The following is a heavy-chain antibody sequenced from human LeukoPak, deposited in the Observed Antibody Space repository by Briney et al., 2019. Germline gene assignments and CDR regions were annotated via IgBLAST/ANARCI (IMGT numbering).Heavy chain of an antibody. CDR1: GFTFDDYA. V-gene: IGHV3-9*01. Sequence: GGSLRLSCAASGFTFDDYAMHWVRQAPGKGLEWVSGISWNSGSIGYADSVKGRFTISRDNAKNSLYLQMNSLRAEDTALYYCAKDIAFGGVISSPFDYWGQGTLVTVSS. CDR3: AKDIAFGGVISSPFDY. D-gene: IGHD3-16*02. CDR2: ISWNSGSI. J-gene: IGHJ4*02.